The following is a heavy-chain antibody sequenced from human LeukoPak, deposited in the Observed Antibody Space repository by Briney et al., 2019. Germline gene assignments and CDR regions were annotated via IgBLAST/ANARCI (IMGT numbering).Heavy chain of an antibody. CDR1: AFTFSNYW. Sequence: HPGGSLRPSCAASAFTFSNYWMSWVRQAPGKGLEWVANINQDGSEIYYVDSVKGRFTISRDNAKNSLYLQINSVRADDTAVYYCARDQGSMIVVRTPNWYFELWGGGALVTVSS. CDR3: ARDQGSMIVVRTPNWYFEL. J-gene: IGHJ2*01. V-gene: IGHV3-7*01. D-gene: IGHD3-22*01. CDR2: INQDGSEI.